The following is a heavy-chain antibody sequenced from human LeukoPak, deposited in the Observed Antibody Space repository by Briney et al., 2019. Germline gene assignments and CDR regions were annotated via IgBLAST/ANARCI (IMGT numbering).Heavy chain of an antibody. CDR1: GFTFSSYG. D-gene: IGHD2-15*01. Sequence: QSGGSLRLSCAASGFTFSSYGMHWVRQAPGKGLEWGAVISYDGSNKYYADSVKGRFTISRDNSKNTLYLQMNSLRAEDTAVYYCAKDSNIVVVVAATGMFDYWGQGTLVTVSS. J-gene: IGHJ4*02. V-gene: IGHV3-30*18. CDR3: AKDSNIVVVVAATGMFDY. CDR2: ISYDGSNK.